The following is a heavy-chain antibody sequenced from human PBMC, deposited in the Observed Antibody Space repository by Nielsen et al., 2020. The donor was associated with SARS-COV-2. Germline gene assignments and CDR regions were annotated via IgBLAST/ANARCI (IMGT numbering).Heavy chain of an antibody. D-gene: IGHD3-16*01. Sequence: GESLKISCAASGFALRDFWMSWVRQAPGKGLEWVAVASSDGSKKYYADSVKGRFTISRDNSKNTLYLQMNSLRAEDTAVYFCAKEHLVDKALIMYYFDSWGQGTLVTVSS. CDR2: ASSDGSKK. CDR3: AKEHLVDKALIMYYFDS. CDR1: GFALRDFW. V-gene: IGHV3-30*18. J-gene: IGHJ4*02.